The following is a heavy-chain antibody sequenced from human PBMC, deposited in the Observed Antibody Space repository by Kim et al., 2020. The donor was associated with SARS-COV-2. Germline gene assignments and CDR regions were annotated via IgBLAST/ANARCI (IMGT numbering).Heavy chain of an antibody. J-gene: IGHJ4*02. CDR3: ARVEYWGYGGKGGYFDY. CDR1: GGSISSSNW. V-gene: IGHV4-4*02. CDR2: IYHSGST. D-gene: IGHD2-15*01. Sequence: SETLSLTCAVSGGSISSSNWWSWVRQPPGKGLEWIGEIYHSGSTNYNPSLKSRVTISVDKSKNQFSLKLSSVTAADTAVYYCARVEYWGYGGKGGYFDYWGQGTLVTVSS.